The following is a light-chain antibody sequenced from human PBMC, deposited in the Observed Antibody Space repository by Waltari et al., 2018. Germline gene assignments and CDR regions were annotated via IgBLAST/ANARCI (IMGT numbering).Light chain of an antibody. CDR2: GQD. V-gene: IGLV3-19*01. CDR1: SLRRFS. J-gene: IGLJ2*01. CDR3: HSRVSTSTRV. Sequence: SSELTQDPDVSVALGQTVRITCQGDSLRRFSASWYQQRPGQAPKLVLYGQDTRPSGSPDRFSGSTSGGTASLTITGAQAEDEADYFCHSRVSTSTRVFGGGTRLTV.